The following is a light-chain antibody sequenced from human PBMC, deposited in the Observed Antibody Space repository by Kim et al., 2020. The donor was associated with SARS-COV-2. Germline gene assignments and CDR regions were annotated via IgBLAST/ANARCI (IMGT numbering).Light chain of an antibody. CDR1: QSVSYY. V-gene: IGKV3-11*01. Sequence: SPGERATLSGRASQSVSYYLAWYQQKPGQPPRLLFYDASNRATGTPARFSGSGSGTDFTLTISSLEPEDFAVYYCQHRRNWPITFGQGTRLEIK. CDR3: QHRRNWPIT. J-gene: IGKJ5*01. CDR2: DAS.